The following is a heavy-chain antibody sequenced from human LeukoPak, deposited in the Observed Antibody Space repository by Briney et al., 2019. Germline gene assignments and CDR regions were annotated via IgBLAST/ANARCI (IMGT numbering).Heavy chain of an antibody. CDR2: IYSGGST. V-gene: IGHV3-53*01. CDR1: GFTVSSNY. Sequence: PGGSLRLSCAASGFTVSSNYMSWVRQAPGKGLEWVSVIYSGGSTYYADSVKGRFTISRDNSKNTLYLQMNSLRAEDTAVYYCARDRGLLGSGSYYYYGMDVWGQGTTVTVSS. D-gene: IGHD3-10*02. CDR3: ARDRGLLGSGSYYYYGMDV. J-gene: IGHJ6*02.